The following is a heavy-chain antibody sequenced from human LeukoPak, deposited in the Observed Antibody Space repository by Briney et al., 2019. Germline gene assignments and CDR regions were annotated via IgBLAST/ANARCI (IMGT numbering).Heavy chain of an antibody. CDR2: ISYEGSNQ. CDR1: GFSLRNHS. D-gene: IGHD3-3*01. V-gene: IGHV3-30*18. CDR3: AKDVRFLEWSLDS. J-gene: IGHJ4*02. Sequence: GRSLRLSCAASGFSLRNHSMHWVRQAPGRGLEWMAFISYEGSNQYYAESVKGRFSISRDNSKNTMYLQMNSLKTEDTGVYHCAKDVRFLEWSLDSWGQGTQVIVSS.